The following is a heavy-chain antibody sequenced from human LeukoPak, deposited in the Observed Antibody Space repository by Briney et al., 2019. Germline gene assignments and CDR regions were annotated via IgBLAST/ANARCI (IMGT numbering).Heavy chain of an antibody. D-gene: IGHD5-24*01. CDR3: ARSVIEEMSATYNWFDP. CDR2: IMPVPGVS. V-gene: IGHV1-69*04. CDR1: GGTFSSYV. J-gene: IGHJ5*02. Sequence: SVKVSCKASGGTFSSYVISWVRQAPGQGLEWVGRIMPVPGVSNYAQKFQGRVTITADKSTSTAYLELSWLRSEDTAVYYCARSVIEEMSATYNWFDPWGQGTLVTVSS.